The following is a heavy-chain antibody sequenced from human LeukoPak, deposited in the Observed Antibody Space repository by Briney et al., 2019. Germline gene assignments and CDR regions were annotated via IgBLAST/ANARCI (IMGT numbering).Heavy chain of an antibody. Sequence: PGGSLRLSCAASGFTFSSYSMNWVRQAPGKGLEWVSSISSSSGYIYYADSVKGRFTISRDNAKNSLYLQMNSLRAEDTAVYYCARDLWRDDALDYWGQGTLVTVSS. CDR3: ARDLWRDDALDY. J-gene: IGHJ4*02. V-gene: IGHV3-21*01. CDR2: ISSSSGYI. D-gene: IGHD2-2*01. CDR1: GFTFSSYS.